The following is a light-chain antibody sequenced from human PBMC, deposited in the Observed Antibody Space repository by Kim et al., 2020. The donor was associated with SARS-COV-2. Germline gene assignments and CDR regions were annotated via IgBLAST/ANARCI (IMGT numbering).Light chain of an antibody. CDR1: CGRGCQ. V-gene: IGKV1-9*01. J-gene: IGKJ4*01. CDR2: GAS. CDR3: QQLNLHPLT. Sequence: ASVGDTPPPPCRARCGRGCQFALYQQKPRQAPNPLNPGASPLPSGVPSRFSGSGSGTDFTLTITSLPPEDFATYYCQQLNLHPLTFGGGTKVDIK.